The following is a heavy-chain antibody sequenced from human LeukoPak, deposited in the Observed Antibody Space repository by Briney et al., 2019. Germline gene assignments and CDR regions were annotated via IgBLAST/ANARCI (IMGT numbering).Heavy chain of an antibody. J-gene: IGHJ6*02. CDR2: IYYSGST. D-gene: IGHD2-2*01. CDR1: GGSISSSSYY. V-gene: IGHV4-39*01. Sequence: SETLPLTCTVSGGSISSSSYYWGWIRQPPGKGLEWIGSIYYSGSTYYNPSLKSRVTISVDTSKNQFSLKLSSVTAADTAVYYCASGSTNYGMDVWGQGTTVTVSS. CDR3: ASGSTNYGMDV.